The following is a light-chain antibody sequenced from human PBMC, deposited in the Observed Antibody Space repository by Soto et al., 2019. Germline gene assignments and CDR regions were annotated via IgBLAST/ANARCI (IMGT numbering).Light chain of an antibody. CDR2: KAS. Sequence: QMTQSPSTLSASVGDRVTITCRASQSISVWLAWYQQKAGKAPNLLIYKASRLESGVPSRFSGSGSETEFTLTISGLQPGDSATYYCQQVDSYPWSFGQGTKVDIK. J-gene: IGKJ1*01. CDR1: QSISVW. V-gene: IGKV1-5*03. CDR3: QQVDSYPWS.